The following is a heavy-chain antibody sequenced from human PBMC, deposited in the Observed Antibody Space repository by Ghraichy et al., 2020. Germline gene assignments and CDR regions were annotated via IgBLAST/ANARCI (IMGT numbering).Heavy chain of an antibody. CDR2: INDSGST. J-gene: IGHJ5*02. Sequence: SQTLSLTCAVYGGSFSGYFWSWIRQPPGKGLEWIGEINDSGSTNYNPSLKSRVTVSIDTSKKQFSLKLTSVTAADTAVYYCATHRYDFWSGNGFDPWGQGTLVTVSS. CDR1: GGSFSGYF. V-gene: IGHV4-34*01. CDR3: ATHRYDFWSGNGFDP. D-gene: IGHD3-3*01.